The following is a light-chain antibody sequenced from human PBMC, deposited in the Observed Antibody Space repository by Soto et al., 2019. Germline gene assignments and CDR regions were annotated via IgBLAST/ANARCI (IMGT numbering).Light chain of an antibody. J-gene: IGKJ4*01. CDR1: QNLVHGSNNDSY. Sequence: DIAMTQSPDSLAVSLGERATINCKSSQNLVHGSNNDSYLAWYQQRRGHRPKQLFCWASNRESGVPDRFSGSGSGTDFSLTISNLQAGEVAIYYCQQYYNTPLTFGGGTKVDIK. V-gene: IGKV4-1*01. CDR3: QQYYNTPLT. CDR2: WAS.